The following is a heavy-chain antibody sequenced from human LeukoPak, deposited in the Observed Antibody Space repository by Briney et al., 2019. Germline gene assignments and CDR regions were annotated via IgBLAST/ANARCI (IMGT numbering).Heavy chain of an antibody. V-gene: IGHV1-2*02. J-gene: IGHJ5*02. CDR1: GYTFTGYY. CDR2: ISPNSGST. Sequence: GASVKVSCKASGYTFTGYYMHWVRQAPGQGLEWMGWISPNSGSTNYAQKFQGRVTMTRDTSISTAYMELSRLRSDDTAVYFCATEGPKNWFDPWGQGTLVTVSS. CDR3: ATEGPKNWFDP.